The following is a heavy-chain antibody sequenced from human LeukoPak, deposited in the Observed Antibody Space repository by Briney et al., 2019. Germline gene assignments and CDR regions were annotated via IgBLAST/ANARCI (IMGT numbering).Heavy chain of an antibody. CDR2: INEDGREK. J-gene: IGHJ4*02. Sequence: GGSLRLSCEASGFTFTSHWMSWVRQVPGKGLEWVAKINEDGREKYYVDSVKGRFTISRDNAKNSLYLQMNSLRAEDTAVYYCAKGTGGVDTAIALDYWGQGTLVTVSS. V-gene: IGHV3-7*03. CDR1: GFTFTSHW. D-gene: IGHD5-18*01. CDR3: AKGTGGVDTAIALDY.